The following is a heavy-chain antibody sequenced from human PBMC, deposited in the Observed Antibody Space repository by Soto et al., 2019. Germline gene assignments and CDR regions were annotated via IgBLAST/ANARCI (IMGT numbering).Heavy chain of an antibody. V-gene: IGHV3-23*01. Sequence: PGGSLRLSCAASGFTFSSYAMSWVRQAPGKWLEWVSGTTGSGGSAYYADSVKGRFTISRDNSENTLYLQMNSLRAEDTAVYYCVKAWTYYYDTSGPHFDYWGQGXLVTVYS. J-gene: IGHJ4*02. CDR2: TTGSGGSA. D-gene: IGHD3-22*01. CDR3: VKAWTYYYDTSGPHFDY. CDR1: GFTFSSYA.